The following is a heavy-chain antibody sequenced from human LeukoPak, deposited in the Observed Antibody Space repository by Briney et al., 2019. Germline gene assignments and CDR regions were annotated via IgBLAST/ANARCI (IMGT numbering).Heavy chain of an antibody. D-gene: IGHD3-10*01. J-gene: IGHJ3*02. CDR2: ISSNSRYT. Sequence: GGSLRLSCVASGFTFSTSSMNWVRQAPGKGLEWVSSISSNSRYTYYADSMQGRFTISRDNAKNSLYLQMNSLRADDTAVYYCARLRFGEFEGAFDIWGQGTMVIVSS. CDR1: GFTFSTSS. CDR3: ARLRFGEFEGAFDI. V-gene: IGHV3-21*01.